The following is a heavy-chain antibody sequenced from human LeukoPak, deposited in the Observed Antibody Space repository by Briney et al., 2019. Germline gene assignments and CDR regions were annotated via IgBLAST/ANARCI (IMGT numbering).Heavy chain of an antibody. V-gene: IGHV3-7*01. D-gene: IGHD2-21*01. CDR1: GLTFSSYW. CDR2: IKQDGSEK. Sequence: GGSLRLSCAASGLTFSSYWMSWVRQAPGKGLEWVANIKQDGSEKYYIDSVKGRFTISRDNAKNSLFLQMNSLRAEDTAVYYCARGLAEAYWGQGTLVTVSS. CDR3: ARGLAEAY. J-gene: IGHJ4*02.